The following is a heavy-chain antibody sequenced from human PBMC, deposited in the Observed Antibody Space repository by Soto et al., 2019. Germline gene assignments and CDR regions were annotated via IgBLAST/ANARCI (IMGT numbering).Heavy chain of an antibody. J-gene: IGHJ4*02. V-gene: IGHV3-23*01. Sequence: GGSLRLSCAASGFTFSSYAMSWVRQAPGKGLEWVSAISGSGGSTYYADSVKGRFTISRDNSKNTLYLQMNSLRAEDTAVYYCAKDQKGQQLVLGLFDYWGQGTLVTVSS. CDR1: GFTFSSYA. D-gene: IGHD6-13*01. CDR3: AKDQKGQQLVLGLFDY. CDR2: ISGSGGST.